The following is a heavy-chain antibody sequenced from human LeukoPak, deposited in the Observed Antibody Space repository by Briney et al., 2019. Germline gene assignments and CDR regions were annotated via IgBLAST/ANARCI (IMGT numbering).Heavy chain of an antibody. CDR3: ARDLGYSSGFTFDY. CDR1: GFTFSSYS. CDR2: ISSSSSYI. J-gene: IGHJ4*02. D-gene: IGHD6-25*01. V-gene: IGHV3-21*01. Sequence: GGSLRLSCAASGFTFSSYSMNWVRQAPGKGLEWVSSISSSSSYIYYADSVKGRFTISRDNAKNPLYLQMNSLRAEDTAVYYCARDLGYSSGFTFDYWGQGTLVTVSS.